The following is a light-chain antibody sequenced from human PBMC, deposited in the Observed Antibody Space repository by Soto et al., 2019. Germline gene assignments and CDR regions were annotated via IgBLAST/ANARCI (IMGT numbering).Light chain of an antibody. J-gene: IGKJ1*01. Sequence: EIVLTHSPGTLSLSPGERATLSFRASQSVSSSYLAWYQQKPGQAPRLLIYGASSRATGIPDRFSGSGSGTDFTLTISRLEPEDFAVYYCQQYGSSPLWTFGQGTKVDIK. V-gene: IGKV3-20*01. CDR3: QQYGSSPLWT. CDR2: GAS. CDR1: QSVSSSY.